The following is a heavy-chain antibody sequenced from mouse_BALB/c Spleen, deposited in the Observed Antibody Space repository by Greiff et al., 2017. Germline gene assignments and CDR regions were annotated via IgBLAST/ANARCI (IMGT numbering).Heavy chain of an antibody. V-gene: IGHV5-17*02. CDR2: ISSGSSTI. CDR3: ARSGATVVATPFAY. D-gene: IGHD1-1*01. CDR1: GFTFSSFG. J-gene: IGHJ3*01. Sequence: EVQVVESGGGLVQPGGSRKLSCAASGFTFSSFGMHWVRQAPEKGLEWVAYISSGSSTIYYADTVKGRFTISRDNPKNTLFLQMTSLRSEDTAMYYCARSGATVVATPFAYWGQGTLVTVSA.